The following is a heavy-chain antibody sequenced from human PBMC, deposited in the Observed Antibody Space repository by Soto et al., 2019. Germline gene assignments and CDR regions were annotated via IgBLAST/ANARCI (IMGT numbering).Heavy chain of an antibody. D-gene: IGHD3-16*01. V-gene: IGHV1-18*01. J-gene: IGHJ3*02. CDR3: ARDRGGGDAFDI. CDR2: ISAYNGNT. Sequence: QVQLVQSGAEVKKPGASVKVSCKASGYTFTSYGISWVRQAPGQGLEWMGWISAYNGNTNYAQKLQGRVTMPTDTATSTAYMELRSLRSYDTAGYYRARDRGGGDAFDIWGQGTMVTVSS. CDR1: GYTFTSYG.